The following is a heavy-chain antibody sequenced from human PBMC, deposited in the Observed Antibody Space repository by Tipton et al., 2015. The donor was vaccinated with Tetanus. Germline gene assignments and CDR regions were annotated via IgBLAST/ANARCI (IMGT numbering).Heavy chain of an antibody. J-gene: IGHJ6*02. D-gene: IGHD3-10*01. CDR2: ISWNSGSI. CDR3: AKRCKALLWFGELGCMDV. CDR1: GFTFDDYA. Sequence: SLRLSCAASGFTFDDYAMHWVRQAPGKGLEWVSGISWNSGSIGYADSVKGRFTISRDNAKNSLYLQMNSLRAEDTALYYCAKRCKALLWFGELGCMDVWGQGTTVTVSS. V-gene: IGHV3-9*01.